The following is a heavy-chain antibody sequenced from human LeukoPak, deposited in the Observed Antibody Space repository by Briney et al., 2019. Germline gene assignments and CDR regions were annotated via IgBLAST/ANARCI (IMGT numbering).Heavy chain of an antibody. CDR1: GFTFSSYA. J-gene: IGHJ6*02. V-gene: IGHV3-30-3*01. Sequence: GGSLRLSCAASGFTFSSYAMHWVRQAPGKGLEWVAVISYDGSNKYYADSVKGRFTISRDNSKNTLYLQMNSLRAEDTAVYYCARALMASLYYYYGMDVWGQGTTVTVSS. CDR3: ARALMASLYYYYGMDV. CDR2: ISYDGSNK.